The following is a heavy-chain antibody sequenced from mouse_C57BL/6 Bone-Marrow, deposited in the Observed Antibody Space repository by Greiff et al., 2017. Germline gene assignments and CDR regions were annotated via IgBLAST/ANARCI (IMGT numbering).Heavy chain of an antibody. V-gene: IGHV1-5*01. J-gene: IGHJ1*03. Sequence: EVQLQQSGTVLVRPGASVKMSCKTSGYTFTSYWMHWVKQRPGQGLEWIGAIYPGDSDTSYNQKFKGKAKLTAVTSSSTAYMELSSLTTEDSAVSDCTRSGSIAKGVACYFDDWGKGTTVTVSS. CDR2: IYPGDSDT. CDR3: TRSGSIAKGVACYFDD. CDR1: GYTFTSYW. D-gene: IGHD1-1*01.